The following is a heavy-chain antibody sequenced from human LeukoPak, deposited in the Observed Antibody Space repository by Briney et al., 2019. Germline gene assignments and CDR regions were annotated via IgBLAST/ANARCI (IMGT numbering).Heavy chain of an antibody. CDR1: GFTYTISSA. D-gene: IGHD5-24*01. V-gene: IGHV1-58*01. CDR2: IAVGGGQI. J-gene: IGHJ4*02. Sequence: ASVKVSCKASGFTYTISSAVQWVRQTRGQRLEWIGWIAVGGGQIKYAQKFQERLTITRDMSTNTAYMELSSLTFEDTAVYYCAGDHPNYDYWGQGTQATVSS. CDR3: AGDHPNYDY.